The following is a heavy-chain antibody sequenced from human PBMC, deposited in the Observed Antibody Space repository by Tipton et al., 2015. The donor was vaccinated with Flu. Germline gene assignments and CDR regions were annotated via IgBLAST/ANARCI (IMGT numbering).Heavy chain of an antibody. CDR3: ARGGGEFWDAALDI. V-gene: IGHV4-59*01. CDR1: GGTMRSSY. Sequence: TLSLTCTVTGGTMRSSYWSWIRQPPGTGLQWLGSVYYSGTTKYHPSLESRAAISLDTSNNRCSLNLTSVAAADTAIYFCARGGGEFWDAALDIWGQGTVVAVSS. D-gene: IGHD1-26*01. J-gene: IGHJ3*02. CDR2: VYYSGTT.